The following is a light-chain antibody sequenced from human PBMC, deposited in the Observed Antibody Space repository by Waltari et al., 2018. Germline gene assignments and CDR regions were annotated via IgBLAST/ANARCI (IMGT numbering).Light chain of an antibody. V-gene: IGKV4-1*01. CDR3: QQYFGIPLT. Sequence: DIVMTQSPDSLAVSLGERPTINCKSSQRVLYSSNTKNYLAWYQQNPGQPPKLLIHWASNRESGVPDRFSGSGSGTDFTLTISSLQAEDVAVYFCQQYFGIPLTFGGGTK. CDR1: QRVLYSSNTKNY. CDR2: WAS. J-gene: IGKJ4*01.